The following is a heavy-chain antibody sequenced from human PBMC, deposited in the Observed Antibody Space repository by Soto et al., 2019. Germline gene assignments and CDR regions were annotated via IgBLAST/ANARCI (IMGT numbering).Heavy chain of an antibody. CDR3: AHRGNYFDSNGYYFDY. V-gene: IGHV2-5*02. J-gene: IGHJ4*02. Sequence: QITLKESGPTLVKPTQTLTLTCTFSGFSLRSSGVGVGWIRQPPGKALEWLALIYWDDDKRYSPSPNSRLTISKDTSKNRVLLTITNMDPGDTATYYFAHRGNYFDSNGYYFDYWGQGTLVTVSS. CDR1: GFSLRSSGVG. CDR2: IYWDDDK. D-gene: IGHD3-22*01.